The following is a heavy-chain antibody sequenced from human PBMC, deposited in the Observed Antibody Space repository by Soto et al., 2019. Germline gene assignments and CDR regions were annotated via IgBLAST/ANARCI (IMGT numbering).Heavy chain of an antibody. CDR1: GFTFSNYA. D-gene: IGHD5-18*01. Sequence: QVQLVESGGGVVQPGTSLRLSCAASGFTFSNYAMYWVRQAPGKGLEWVAAIWYDGSNQYYAGSVKGRFTISRDKSKTKLYLQMSSLRVEDTGVYYCARDRTDTAMIIIDYWGHGTLVTVSS. CDR3: ARDRTDTAMIIIDY. J-gene: IGHJ4*01. V-gene: IGHV3-33*01. CDR2: IWYDGSNQ.